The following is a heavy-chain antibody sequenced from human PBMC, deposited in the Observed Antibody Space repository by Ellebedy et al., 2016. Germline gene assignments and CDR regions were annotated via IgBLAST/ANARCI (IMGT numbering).Heavy chain of an antibody. CDR3: ARVRSPDYSTNYDLDG. J-gene: IGHJ6*02. D-gene: IGHD3-22*01. V-gene: IGHV3-30*03. CDR2: ISNDGNDE. Sequence: GGSLRLXCAASGFTLSRFDIHLVRQAQGKGLEWVAAISNDGNDENYGASVKGRFSISRDNSKNRVYLQMSSLRVEDTAVYSCARVRSPDYSTNYDLDGWGQGTTVTVSS. CDR1: GFTLSRFD.